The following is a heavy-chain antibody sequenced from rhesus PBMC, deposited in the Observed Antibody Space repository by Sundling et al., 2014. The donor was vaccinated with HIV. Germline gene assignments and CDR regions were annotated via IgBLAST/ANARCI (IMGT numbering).Heavy chain of an antibody. CDR2: INSGGSDT. V-gene: IGHV3-103*01. J-gene: IGHJ3*01. CDR3: SKEMDEYSIGNGFDF. CDR1: GFTFTTHA. D-gene: IGHD4-23*01. Sequence: EVQLVETGGGLVQPGGSLKLSCVASGFTFTTHAMSWVRQAPGRGLEWVSTINSGGSDTYYADSVKGRFTISRDNSKNTLSLQMNSLRAEDTAVYYCSKEMDEYSIGNGFDFWGRRASGSPSLQ.